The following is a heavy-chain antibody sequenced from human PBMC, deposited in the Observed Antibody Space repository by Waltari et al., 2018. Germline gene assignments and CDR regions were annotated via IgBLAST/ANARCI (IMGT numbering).Heavy chain of an antibody. CDR1: GGSFSGYY. CDR3: ARAWISLILGATSAFDI. Sequence: QVQLQQWGAGLLTPSETLSLPCAVYGGSFSGYYWSWIRQPPGKGLEWIGEINHSGSTNYNPSLKSRVTISVDTSKNQFSLKLSSVTAADTAVYYCARAWISLILGATSAFDIWGQGTMVTVS. D-gene: IGHD1-26*01. CDR2: INHSGST. V-gene: IGHV4-34*01. J-gene: IGHJ3*02.